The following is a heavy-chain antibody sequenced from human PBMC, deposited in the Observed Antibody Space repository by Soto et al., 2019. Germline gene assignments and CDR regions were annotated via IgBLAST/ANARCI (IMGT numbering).Heavy chain of an antibody. J-gene: IGHJ4*02. CDR2: ISGSGGST. Sequence: PGGSLRLSCAASGFTFSSYAVSWVRQAPGKGLEWVSAISGSGGSTYYADSVKGRFTISRDNSKNTLYLQMNSLRAEDTAVYYCAKTQDVVPAAIPEIFDYWGQGTLVTVSS. V-gene: IGHV3-23*01. CDR1: GFTFSSYA. CDR3: AKTQDVVPAAIPEIFDY. D-gene: IGHD2-2*02.